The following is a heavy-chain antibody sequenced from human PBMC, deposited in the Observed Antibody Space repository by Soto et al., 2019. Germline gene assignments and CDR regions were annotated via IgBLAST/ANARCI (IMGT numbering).Heavy chain of an antibody. J-gene: IGHJ5*02. D-gene: IGHD2-2*01. CDR2: ISGSGGST. CDR1: GFTFSSYA. CDR3: AKGVVPAAIGVSPKQRNNLTWHNWFDP. V-gene: IGHV3-23*01. Sequence: GGSLRLSCAASGFTFSSYAMSWVRQAPGKGLEWVSAISGSGGSTYYADSVKGRFTISRDKAKNTLYLQMNSLRAEDTAVHYCAKGVVPAAIGVSPKQRNNLTWHNWFDPWGQGTLVTVSS.